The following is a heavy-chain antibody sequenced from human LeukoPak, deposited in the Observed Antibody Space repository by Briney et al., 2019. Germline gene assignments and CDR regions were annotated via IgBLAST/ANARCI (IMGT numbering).Heavy chain of an antibody. CDR2: MHHSGAI. CDR3: ARRDNSFDP. J-gene: IGHJ5*02. CDR1: GGSISSINHH. V-gene: IGHV4-39*01. Sequence: SETLSLTCSVSGGSISSINHHWDWIRQPPGNGLEWIGSMHHSGAIYYNPSLQSRLTLSVDMSKNQFSLNLNSVTAADTAVYYCARRDNSFDPWGPGTMVTVSS.